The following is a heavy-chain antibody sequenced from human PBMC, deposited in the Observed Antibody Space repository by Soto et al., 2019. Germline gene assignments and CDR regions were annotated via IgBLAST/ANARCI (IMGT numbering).Heavy chain of an antibody. J-gene: IGHJ6*03. CDR2: INSDGSST. CDR3: ARDEPSTHYDFWSGHMDV. V-gene: IGHV3-74*01. D-gene: IGHD3-3*01. CDR1: GCNFSSYW. Sequence: GGSLRLSCASSGCNFSSYWMHWVRQAPGKGLVWVSRINSDGSSTSYADSVKGRFTISRDNAKNTLYLQMNSLRAEDTAVYYCARDEPSTHYDFWSGHMDVWGKGTTVTVSS.